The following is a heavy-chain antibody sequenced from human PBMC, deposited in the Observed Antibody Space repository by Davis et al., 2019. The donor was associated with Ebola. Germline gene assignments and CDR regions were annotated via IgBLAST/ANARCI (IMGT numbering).Heavy chain of an antibody. CDR1: GFSFSASS. CDR3: ARRYYEHRGGWFDS. V-gene: IGHV3-73*01. Sequence: GESLKISCAASGFSFSASSIHWVRQASVKGLEWVGRIRSRPNNFATGYAAPVKGRFTISRDESQNTAYLQMDSLKTEETAGYYCARRYYEHRGGWFDSWGQGALVTVSS. J-gene: IGHJ5*01. CDR2: IRSRPNNFAT. D-gene: IGHD3-22*01.